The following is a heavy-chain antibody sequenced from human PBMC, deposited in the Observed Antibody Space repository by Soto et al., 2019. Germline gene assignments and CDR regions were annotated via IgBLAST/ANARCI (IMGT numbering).Heavy chain of an antibody. D-gene: IGHD2-15*01. CDR3: ATLPPRIVVVMTDRPT. J-gene: IGHJ5*02. CDR2: IYHTGTT. CDR1: GASISSTYW. V-gene: IGHV4-4*02. Sequence: QLRESGPGLVKPSGTLSLTCFVSGASISSTYWWSWVRQTPGKRLEWIGQIYHTGTTSYTPSLKNRVTISLAKSNNQFSLRLTSMTAADTAVYYCATLPPRIVVVMTDRPTWGQGTLVTVSS.